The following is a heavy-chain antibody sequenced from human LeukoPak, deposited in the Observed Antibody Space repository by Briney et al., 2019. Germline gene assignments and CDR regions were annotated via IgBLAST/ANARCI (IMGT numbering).Heavy chain of an antibody. V-gene: IGHV3-48*01. Sequence: PGGSLRLSCAASGFTFSSYSMNWVRQAPGKGLEWVSYISSSSSTVYYADSVKGRFTISRDNAKNSLYLQMNSLRADDTAVYYCATTAGRTGGNSWGQGALVTVSS. D-gene: IGHD1-1*01. CDR2: ISSSSSTV. J-gene: IGHJ4*02. CDR1: GFTFSSYS. CDR3: ATTAGRTGGNS.